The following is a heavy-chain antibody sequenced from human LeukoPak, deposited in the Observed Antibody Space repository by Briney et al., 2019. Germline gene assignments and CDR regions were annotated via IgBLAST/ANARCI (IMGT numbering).Heavy chain of an antibody. CDR1: GFTFPSYA. Sequence: GGSLRLSCAASGFTFPSYAMSWVRQAPGKGLEWVTLMWYDGRNKYYADSVKGRFTISRDNSRNTLHLQMSSLRVEDTAVYYCVKDSSSGSYFDYWGQGTLVTVSS. CDR2: MWYDGRNK. CDR3: VKDSSSGSYFDY. V-gene: IGHV3-30*02. D-gene: IGHD3-10*01. J-gene: IGHJ4*02.